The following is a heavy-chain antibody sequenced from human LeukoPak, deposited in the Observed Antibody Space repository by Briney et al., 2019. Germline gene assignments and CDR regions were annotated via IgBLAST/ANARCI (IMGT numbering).Heavy chain of an antibody. D-gene: IGHD3-10*01. CDR3: ARVGVRGVITSFDF. CDR1: GDSISSSNW. Sequence: SGTLSLTCDVSGDSISSSNWWSWVRQSPVKGLEWIAETHHSGSTNCNPSLKSRVTISVDKSQNQFSLQLSSVTAADTAVYYCARVGVRGVITSFDFWGQGTLVTVSS. J-gene: IGHJ4*02. CDR2: THHSGST. V-gene: IGHV4-4*02.